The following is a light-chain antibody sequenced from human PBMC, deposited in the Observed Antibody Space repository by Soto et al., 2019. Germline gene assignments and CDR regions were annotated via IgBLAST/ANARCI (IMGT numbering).Light chain of an antibody. CDR2: GNS. CDR3: QSYDSSLSGYV. CDR1: SSNIGAGYD. Sequence: QPVLTPPPSVSGAPGRRVTISCTGSSSNIGAGYDVHWYQQLPGTAPKLLIYGNSNRPSGVPDRFSGSKSGTSASLAITGLQAEDEADYYCQSYDSSLSGYVFGAGTKSPS. V-gene: IGLV1-40*01. J-gene: IGLJ1*01.